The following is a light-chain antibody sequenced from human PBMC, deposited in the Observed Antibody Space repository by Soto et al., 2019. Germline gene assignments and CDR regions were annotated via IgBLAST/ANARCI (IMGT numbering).Light chain of an antibody. CDR2: GAS. Sequence: EIVMTQSPATLSVSPGERATLSCRASQSVNSNLAWYQQKPGQAPRLLIYGASSRATGIPARFSGSGSGTEFTLTITSLQSEDFAVYYCQQGSNWPPGLTFGGGTKVDIK. V-gene: IGKV3-15*01. CDR3: QQGSNWPPGLT. CDR1: QSVNSN. J-gene: IGKJ4*01.